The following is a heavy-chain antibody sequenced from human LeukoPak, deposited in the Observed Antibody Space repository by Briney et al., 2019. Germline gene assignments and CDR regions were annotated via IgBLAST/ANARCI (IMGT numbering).Heavy chain of an antibody. V-gene: IGHV3-53*01. Sequence: PGGSLRLSCAASGFIFSSYGMHWVRQAPGKGLEWVSVIYSGGSTYYADSVKGRFTISRDNSKNTLYLQMNNVRVEDTAVYFCARYHTALNYWGQGTLVTASS. CDR2: IYSGGST. D-gene: IGHD5-18*01. J-gene: IGHJ4*02. CDR3: ARYHTALNY. CDR1: GFIFSSYG.